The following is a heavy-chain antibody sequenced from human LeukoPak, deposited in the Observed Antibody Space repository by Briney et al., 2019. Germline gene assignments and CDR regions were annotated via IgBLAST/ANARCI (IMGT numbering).Heavy chain of an antibody. Sequence: GGSLRLSCAASGFTFSSYWMSWVRQAPGKGLEWVANIKQDGSEKYYVDSVKGRFTISRDNAKNSLYLQMNSLRAEDTAVYYCAREKRSGWYSTTYXEYFQHWGQGTLVTVSS. CDR3: AREKRSGWYSTTYXEYFQH. J-gene: IGHJ1*01. CDR2: IKQDGSEK. CDR1: GFTFSSYW. D-gene: IGHD6-19*01. V-gene: IGHV3-7*01.